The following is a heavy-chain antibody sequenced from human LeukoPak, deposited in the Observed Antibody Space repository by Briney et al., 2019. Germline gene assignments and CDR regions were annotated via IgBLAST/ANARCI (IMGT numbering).Heavy chain of an antibody. D-gene: IGHD6-13*01. CDR3: ARLHSGYSSSWYPEYNWFDP. Sequence: SETLSLTCAVYGGSFSGYYWSWIRQPPGKGLEWIGEINHSGSTNYNPSLKSRVTISVDTSKNQFSLKLSSVTAADTAVYYCARLHSGYSSSWYPEYNWFDPWGQGTLVTVS. V-gene: IGHV4-34*01. CDR1: GGSFSGYY. J-gene: IGHJ5*02. CDR2: INHSGST.